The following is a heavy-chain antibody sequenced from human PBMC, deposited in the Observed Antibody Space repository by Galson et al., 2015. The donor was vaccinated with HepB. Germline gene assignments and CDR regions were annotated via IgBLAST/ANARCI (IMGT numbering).Heavy chain of an antibody. V-gene: IGHV3-7*01. CDR2: IKEDGTEK. CDR3: ALAPGMSSDY. CDR1: GIPLRTYW. Sequence: SLRLSCAASGIPLRTYWMSWVRQAPGRGLEWLANIKEDGTEKYYVDSVRGRFTISRDNGKNSLSLQMNSLKAEDTAVYYCALAPGMSSDYWGQGTLVTVSS. J-gene: IGHJ4*02. D-gene: IGHD5/OR15-5a*01.